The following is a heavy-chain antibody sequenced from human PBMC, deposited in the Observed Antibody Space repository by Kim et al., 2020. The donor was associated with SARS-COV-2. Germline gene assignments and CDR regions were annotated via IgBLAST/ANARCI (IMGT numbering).Heavy chain of an antibody. Sequence: GGSLRLSCAASGFTFSSYAMSWVRQAPGKGLEWVSAISGSGGSTYYADSVKGRFTISRDNSKNTLYLQMNSLRAEDTAVYYCAKGRDIVVVVAATDYYYYGMDVWGQGTTVTVSS. J-gene: IGHJ6*02. CDR2: ISGSGGST. CDR3: AKGRDIVVVVAATDYYYYGMDV. CDR1: GFTFSSYA. V-gene: IGHV3-23*01. D-gene: IGHD2-15*01.